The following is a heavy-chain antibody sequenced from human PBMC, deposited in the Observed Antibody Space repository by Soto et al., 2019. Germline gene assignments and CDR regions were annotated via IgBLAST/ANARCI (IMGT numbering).Heavy chain of an antibody. V-gene: IGHV4-4*02. D-gene: IGHD1-26*01. Sequence: QVQLQESGPGLVKPSGTLSLTCVVSGGSITSYNWWSWVRQPPGKGLEWIGEISPTGSTNYKPSLKSRVTISVDKSNNQDSLKLNSVTAADTAVYYCARGDNYQFDYWGQGALVTVSS. J-gene: IGHJ4*02. CDR1: GGSITSYNW. CDR3: ARGDNYQFDY. CDR2: ISPTGST.